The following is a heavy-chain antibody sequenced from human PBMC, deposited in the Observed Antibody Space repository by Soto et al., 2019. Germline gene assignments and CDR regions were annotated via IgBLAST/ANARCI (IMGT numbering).Heavy chain of an antibody. CDR2: IIPIFGTA. V-gene: IGHV1-69*13. CDR1: GGTFSSYA. Sequence: SVKVSCKASGGTFSSYAISWVRQAPGQGLEWMGGIIPIFGTANYAQKFQGRVTITADESTSTAYMELSSLRSEDTAVYYCARGEVEMATIDAFDIWGQGTMVTVSS. CDR3: ARGEVEMATIDAFDI. J-gene: IGHJ3*02. D-gene: IGHD5-12*01.